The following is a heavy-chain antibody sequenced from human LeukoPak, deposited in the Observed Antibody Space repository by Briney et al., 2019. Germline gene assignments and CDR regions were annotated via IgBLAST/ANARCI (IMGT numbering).Heavy chain of an antibody. J-gene: IGHJ4*02. Sequence: SETLSLTCAVSGYSISSGYYWGWIRQPPGKGLEWIGSIYHSGSIYYNPSLKSRVTISVDTSKNKFSLKLSSVTAADTAVYYCARDRETRGFDYWGQGTLVTVSS. CDR3: ARDRETRGFDY. D-gene: IGHD5-24*01. V-gene: IGHV4-38-2*02. CDR1: GYSISSGYY. CDR2: IYHSGSI.